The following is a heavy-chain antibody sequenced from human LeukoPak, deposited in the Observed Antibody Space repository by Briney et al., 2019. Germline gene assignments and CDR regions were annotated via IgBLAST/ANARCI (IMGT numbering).Heavy chain of an antibody. V-gene: IGHV1-69*13. D-gene: IGHD5-12*01. CDR1: GGTFSSYA. Sequence: ASVKVSCKASGGTFSSYAISWVRQAPGQGLEWMGGIIPIFGTANYAQKFQGRVTITADESTSTAYMELSSLRSEDTAVYYCARCHSGYDGNFDYWGQGTLVTVSS. CDR2: IIPIFGTA. J-gene: IGHJ4*02. CDR3: ARCHSGYDGNFDY.